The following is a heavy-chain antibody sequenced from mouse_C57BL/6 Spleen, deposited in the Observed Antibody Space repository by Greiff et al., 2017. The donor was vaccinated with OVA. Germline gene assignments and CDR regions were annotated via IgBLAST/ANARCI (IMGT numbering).Heavy chain of an antibody. CDR2: ISSGSSTI. D-gene: IGHD1-1*01. CDR3: ARDDYGSSYPFDD. V-gene: IGHV5-17*01. J-gene: IGHJ2*01. Sequence: EVKLVESGGGLVKPGGSLKLSCAASGFTFSDYGMHWVRQAPEKGLEWVAYISSGSSTIYYADTVQGRFTISRDNAKNTLFLQMTSLRSEDTAMYYCARDDYGSSYPFDDWGQGTTLTVSS. CDR1: GFTFSDYG.